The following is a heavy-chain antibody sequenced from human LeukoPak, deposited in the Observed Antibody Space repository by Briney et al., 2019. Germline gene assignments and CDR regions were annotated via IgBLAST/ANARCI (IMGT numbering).Heavy chain of an antibody. V-gene: IGHV3-49*04. J-gene: IGHJ4*02. Sequence: GGSLRLSCTAFEFTFSDYAMTWVRQAPGKGLEWLGFIRSKAFGGTTEYAASVKGRFTISRDDSKSIAYLKMISLKTDDTAVYYCTRGPYNNYVNLDYWGQGTLVTVSS. CDR2: IRSKAFGGTT. CDR1: EFTFSDYA. D-gene: IGHD4-11*01. CDR3: TRGPYNNYVNLDY.